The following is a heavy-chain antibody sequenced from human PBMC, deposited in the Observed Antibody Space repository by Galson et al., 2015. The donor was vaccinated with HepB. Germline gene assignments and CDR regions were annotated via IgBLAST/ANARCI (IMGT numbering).Heavy chain of an antibody. Sequence: SVKVSCKASGYTLTNYHFHWVRQAPRQGPEWMGKIFAGGGSTRYAERFQGRVTLTRDSSTSTIYMEVSSLRSDDTAVYYCARETPDTYYFDYWGQGTLVTGSS. CDR1: GYTLTNYH. CDR3: ARETPDTYYFDY. D-gene: IGHD2-15*01. CDR2: IFAGGGST. V-gene: IGHV1-46*01. J-gene: IGHJ4*02.